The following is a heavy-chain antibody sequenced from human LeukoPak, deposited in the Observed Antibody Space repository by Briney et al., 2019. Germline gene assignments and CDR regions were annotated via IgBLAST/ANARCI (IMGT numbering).Heavy chain of an antibody. CDR3: ARGRGEDARTPHY. Sequence: ASVKVSCKASGYTFTGYYMHWVRQAPGQGLEWMGRINPNSGGTNYAQKFQGRVTMTRDTSISTAYMELSRLRSDDTAVYYCARGRGEDARTPHYWGQGTLVTVSS. CDR1: GYTFTGYY. J-gene: IGHJ4*02. D-gene: IGHD3-16*01. CDR2: INPNSGGT. V-gene: IGHV1-2*06.